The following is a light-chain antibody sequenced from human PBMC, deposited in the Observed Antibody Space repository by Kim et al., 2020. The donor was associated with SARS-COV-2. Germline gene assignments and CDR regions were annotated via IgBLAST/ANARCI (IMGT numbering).Light chain of an antibody. CDR1: SADVGAYNH. CDR2: DVS. CDR3: GSYTSSSTYV. Sequence: GQSITISCTGTSADVGAYNHVSWYQQHPGKAPQLMIYDVSKRPSGVSNRFSGSKSGNTASLTISGLQAADEADYYCGSYTSSSTYVFGAGTKVTVL. V-gene: IGLV2-14*03. J-gene: IGLJ1*01.